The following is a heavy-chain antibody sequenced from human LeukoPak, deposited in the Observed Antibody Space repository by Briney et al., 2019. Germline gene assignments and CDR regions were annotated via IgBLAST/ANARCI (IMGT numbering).Heavy chain of an antibody. V-gene: IGHV3-9*01. J-gene: IGHJ3*02. CDR3: AKDMGSGWYTFDI. Sequence: LSXAASXXTFXDYXMHWVRXAXGKGLEXXSGISWNSGSIGYADSVKGRFTISRDNAKNSLYLQMNSLRAEDTALYYCAKDMGSGWYTFDIWGQGTMVTVSS. CDR2: ISWNSGSI. D-gene: IGHD6-19*01. CDR1: XXTFXDYX.